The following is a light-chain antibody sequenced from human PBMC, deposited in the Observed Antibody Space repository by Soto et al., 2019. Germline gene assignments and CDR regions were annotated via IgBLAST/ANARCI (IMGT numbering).Light chain of an antibody. CDR1: SSDVGGYKY. CDR2: EVS. J-gene: IGLJ2*01. V-gene: IGLV2-14*01. CDR3: CSYTSSTTPVV. Sequence: QSALTQPASVSGSPGQSITICCTGTSSDVGGYKYVSWYQQLPGKAPKVIIYEVSNRPSGVSNRFSGSKSGNTASLIISGLQAEDEADYYCCSYTSSTTPVVFGGGTKLTVL.